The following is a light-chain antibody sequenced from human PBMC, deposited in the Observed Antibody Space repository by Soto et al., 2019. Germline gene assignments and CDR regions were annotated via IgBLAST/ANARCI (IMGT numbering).Light chain of an antibody. V-gene: IGLV2-14*01. CDR1: SSDVGGYRL. Sequence: QSALTQPASVSGSPGQSITISCTGTSSDVGGYRLVSWYQHHPGKAPKLMIYEVNNRPSGVSNRFSGSKSGNTASLTISGLQAEDEADYYCSSFTSTRTYVFGTGTKVTVL. CDR2: EVN. CDR3: SSFTSTRTYV. J-gene: IGLJ1*01.